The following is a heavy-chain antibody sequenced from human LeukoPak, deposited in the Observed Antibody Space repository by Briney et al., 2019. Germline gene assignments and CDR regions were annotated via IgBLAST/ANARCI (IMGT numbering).Heavy chain of an antibody. V-gene: IGHV3-23*01. CDR1: GFTFSGHA. CDR3: ATKSSDYTGSRGAFDI. D-gene: IGHD1-26*01. J-gene: IGHJ3*02. Sequence: PGGSLRLSCAVSGFTFSGHAVSWARQAPGKGLEWVSVIGRTGGITYYADSVKGRFIISRDNSKNMLFLQMNNLRAEDTAIYYCATKSSDYTGSRGAFDIWGHGTMVTVSS. CDR2: IGRTGGIT.